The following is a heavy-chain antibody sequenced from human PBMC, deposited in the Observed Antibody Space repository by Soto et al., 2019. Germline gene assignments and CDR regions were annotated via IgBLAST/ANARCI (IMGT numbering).Heavy chain of an antibody. CDR2: IYSGHTT. J-gene: IGHJ4*02. V-gene: IGHV3-53*01. Sequence: GGSLRLSCVASGFIVSSNQMSWVRQAPGKGLEWVSVIYSGHTTYYADSVEGRFTISRDDSKNTLYLQMNSLRVEDAAVYYCVRGPSDHKLRLVEWPYGDYWGQGALVTVSS. D-gene: IGHD3-3*01. CDR3: VRGPSDHKLRLVEWPYGDY. CDR1: GFIVSSNQ.